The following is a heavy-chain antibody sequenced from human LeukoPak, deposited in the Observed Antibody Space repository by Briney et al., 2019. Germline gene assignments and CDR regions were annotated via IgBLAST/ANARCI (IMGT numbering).Heavy chain of an antibody. CDR3: ASGGYSYGFDY. CDR1: GGSFSGYY. CDR2: INHSGST. V-gene: IGHV4-34*01. D-gene: IGHD5-18*01. J-gene: IGHJ4*02. Sequence: SETLSLTCAVYGGSFSGYYWSWIRQPPGKGLEWIGEINHSGSTNYNPSLKSRVTISVDRSKNQLSLKLSSVTAADTAMYYCASGGYSYGFDYWGQGTLVTVSS.